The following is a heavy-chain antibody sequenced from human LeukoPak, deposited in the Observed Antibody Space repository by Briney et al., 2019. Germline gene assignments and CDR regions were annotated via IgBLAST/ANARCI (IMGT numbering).Heavy chain of an antibody. CDR2: INPNSGGT. J-gene: IGHJ4*02. D-gene: IGHD3-22*01. Sequence: GASVKVSCKASGYTFTGYYVHWVRQAPGQGLEWMGWINPNSGGTNYAQKFQGRVTMTRDTSISTAYMELSRLRSDDTAVYYCARVTRGGHYYDSSGYSPYWGQGTLVTVSS. V-gene: IGHV1-2*02. CDR1: GYTFTGYY. CDR3: ARVTRGGHYYDSSGYSPY.